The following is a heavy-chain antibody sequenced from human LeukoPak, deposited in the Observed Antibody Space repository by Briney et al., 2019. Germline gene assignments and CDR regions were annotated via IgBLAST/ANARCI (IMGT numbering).Heavy chain of an antibody. CDR1: GYTFTGYY. Sequence: ASVKVSCKASGYTFTGYYMHWVRPAPGQRLEWMGWINPNSGGTNYAQKFQGRVTMTRDTSISTAYMELSRLRSDDTAVYYCARASSGMAGTTPFDYWGQGTLVTVSS. CDR3: ARASSGMAGTTPFDY. CDR2: INPNSGGT. J-gene: IGHJ4*02. D-gene: IGHD6-19*01. V-gene: IGHV1-2*02.